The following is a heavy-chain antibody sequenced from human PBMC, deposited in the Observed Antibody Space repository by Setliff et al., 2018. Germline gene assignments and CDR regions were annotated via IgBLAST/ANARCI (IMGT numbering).Heavy chain of an antibody. Sequence: ASVKVSCKASGYTFSNYGISWVRQAPGQGLEWVGWISPYSGKTDYAQKFQDRVIMTIDPSTTTAYMELKTLRSDDTAVYYCARGRGPDIVVTIPGDYWGQGTQVTVSS. CDR2: ISPYSGKT. CDR1: GYTFSNYG. CDR3: ARGRGPDIVVTIPGDY. D-gene: IGHD2-15*01. V-gene: IGHV1-18*01. J-gene: IGHJ4*02.